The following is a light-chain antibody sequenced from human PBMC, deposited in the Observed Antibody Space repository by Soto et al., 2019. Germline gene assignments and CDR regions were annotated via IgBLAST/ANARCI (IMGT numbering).Light chain of an antibody. V-gene: IGKV3D-15*01. J-gene: IGKJ4*01. CDR1: QSVSSN. CDR2: GAS. CDR3: QQYKNWLALT. Sequence: EIVLTQSPGTLSLSPGERVALSCRASQSVSSNYVAWYQQKPGQAPRLLISGASNRATGTPDRFRGSGSGTEFTLTISSLQSEDSAVYYCQQYKNWLALTFGGGTKVDIK.